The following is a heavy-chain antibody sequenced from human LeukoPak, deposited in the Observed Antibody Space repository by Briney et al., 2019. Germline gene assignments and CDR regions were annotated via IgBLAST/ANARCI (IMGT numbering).Heavy chain of an antibody. CDR2: IYYSGST. J-gene: IGHJ6*03. D-gene: IGHD6-25*01. CDR3: ARYPASYYYYYMDV. CDR1: GGSISSYY. Sequence: SETLSRTCTGSGGSISSYYWSWLRQPPGKGLEWIGYIYYSGSTNYNPSLKSRITISVDTSKNQFSLKLSSVTAADTAVYYCARYPASYYYYYMDVWGKGTTVTVSS. V-gene: IGHV4-59*01.